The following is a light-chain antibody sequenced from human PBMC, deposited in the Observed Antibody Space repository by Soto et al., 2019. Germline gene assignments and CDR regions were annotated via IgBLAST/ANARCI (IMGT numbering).Light chain of an antibody. J-gene: IGKJ1*01. CDR1: QTISSW. Sequence: DIQMTQSPSTLSGSVGDRVTIICRASQTISSWLAWYQQKPGKAPKLLIYKASTLKSGVPSRFSGSGSGTEFTLTISSLQPDDFATYYCQQYDTYWTFGQGTKVDIK. CDR2: KAS. V-gene: IGKV1-5*03. CDR3: QQYDTYWT.